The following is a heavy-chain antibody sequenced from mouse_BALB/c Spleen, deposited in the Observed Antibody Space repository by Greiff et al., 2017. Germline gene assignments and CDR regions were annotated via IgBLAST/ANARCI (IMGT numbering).Heavy chain of an antibody. Sequence: QVHVKQSGPGLVAPSQSLSITCTVSGFSLSRYSVHWVRQPPGKGLEWLGMIWGGGSTDYNSALKSRLSISKDNSKSQVFLKMNSLQTDDTAMYYCARNYDYDGWFAYWGQGTLVTVSA. CDR3: ARNYDYDGWFAY. CDR1: GFSLSRYS. V-gene: IGHV2-6-4*01. D-gene: IGHD2-4*01. CDR2: IWGGGST. J-gene: IGHJ3*01.